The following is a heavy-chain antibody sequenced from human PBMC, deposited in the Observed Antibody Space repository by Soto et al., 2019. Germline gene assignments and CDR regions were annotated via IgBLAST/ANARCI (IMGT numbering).Heavy chain of an antibody. J-gene: IGHJ4*02. CDR1: GYSFTRHF. Sequence: GESLKISCKGSGYSFTRHFITWVRQMPGKGLEWMGRIDPSNSNVDFSPSFQGHVTISADKSINTAYLQWSSLRAPDTAMYYCARHDSSGYSDYWGQGTLVTVSS. CDR3: ARHDSSGYSDY. V-gene: IGHV5-10-1*01. CDR2: IDPSNSNV. D-gene: IGHD3-22*01.